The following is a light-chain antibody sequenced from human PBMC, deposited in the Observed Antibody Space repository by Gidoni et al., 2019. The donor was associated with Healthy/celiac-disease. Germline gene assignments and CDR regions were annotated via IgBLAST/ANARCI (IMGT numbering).Light chain of an antibody. CDR3: QQYRT. Sequence: EIVLTQSPGTLSLSPGERATLPCRASQSFSSSYLAWYQQKPGQAPRLLIYGASSRATGIPDRFSGSGSGTDFTLTISRLEPEDFAVYYCQQYRTFGQGTKVEIK. CDR2: GAS. V-gene: IGKV3-20*01. CDR1: QSFSSSY. J-gene: IGKJ1*01.